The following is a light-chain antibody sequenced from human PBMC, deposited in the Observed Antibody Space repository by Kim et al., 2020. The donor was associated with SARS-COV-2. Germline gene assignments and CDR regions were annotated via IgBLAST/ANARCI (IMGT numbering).Light chain of an antibody. J-gene: IGLJ2*01. CDR3: QAWDSSTVV. CDR1: NLGDKY. V-gene: IGLV3-1*01. CDR2: HDT. Sequence: VSPGQTVSITCSGDNLGDKYACWYQQKPGQSPVLVLYHDTKRPSGIPERYSGSNSGNTATLTISGTQAMDEADYYCQAWDSSTVVFGGGTQLTVL.